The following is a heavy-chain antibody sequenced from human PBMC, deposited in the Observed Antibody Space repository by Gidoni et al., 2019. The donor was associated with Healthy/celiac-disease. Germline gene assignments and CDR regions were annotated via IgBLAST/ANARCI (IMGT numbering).Heavy chain of an antibody. V-gene: IGHV3-23*01. CDR2: ISGSGGSK. Sequence: EVQLLESGGGLVQPGGSLRLSCAASGFTFSSYAMSWVRQAPGKGRERGSAISGSGGSKYYADSGKGRLTISRDNSKNTLYLQMNSLRAEDTAVYYCAKAYWPSGKHYFDYWGQGTLVTVSS. CDR1: GFTFSSYA. J-gene: IGHJ4*02. D-gene: IGHD2-8*02. CDR3: AKAYWPSGKHYFDY.